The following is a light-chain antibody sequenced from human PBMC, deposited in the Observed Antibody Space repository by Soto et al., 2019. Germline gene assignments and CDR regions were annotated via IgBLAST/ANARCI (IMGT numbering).Light chain of an antibody. V-gene: IGKV3-20*01. Sequence: EIVLTQSPATLSLSPGERGTLSFMASQSVSSYLALYQQKPGQAPRLLIYGASISATGIPDSFSGSGSETDFTLTISRLEPEDFALYYCQQYGSSAPITFGQGTRLEIK. CDR3: QQYGSSAPIT. CDR1: QSVSSY. CDR2: GAS. J-gene: IGKJ5*01.